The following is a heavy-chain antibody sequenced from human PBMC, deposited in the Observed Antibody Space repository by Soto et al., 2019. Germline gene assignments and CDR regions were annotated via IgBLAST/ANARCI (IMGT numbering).Heavy chain of an antibody. D-gene: IGHD3-22*01. V-gene: IGHV1-8*01. Sequence: ASVKVSCKASGYTFTSYDINWVRQATGQGLEWMGWMNPNSGNTGYAQKFQGRVTMTRNTSISTAYMELSSLRSEDTAVYYCARGLWDYYDSSGPGYAFDSWGKGTMVTVSS. J-gene: IGHJ3*02. CDR3: ARGLWDYYDSSGPGYAFDS. CDR1: GYTFTSYD. CDR2: MNPNSGNT.